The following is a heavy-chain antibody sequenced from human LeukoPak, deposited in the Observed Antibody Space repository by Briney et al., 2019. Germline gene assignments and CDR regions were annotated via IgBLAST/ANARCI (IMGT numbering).Heavy chain of an antibody. CDR3: ARTPMYSSGWYCYFDY. CDR2: IIPISGTT. V-gene: IGHV1-69*13. Sequence: GASVKVSCKTSGGTFTSYAITWVRQAPGQGLEWMGKIIPISGTTNYAQKFQGRVTFTADESTSTAYMELSSLRSEDTALYYCARTPMYSSGWYCYFDYWGQGTLVTVSS. D-gene: IGHD6-19*01. J-gene: IGHJ4*02. CDR1: GGTFTSYA.